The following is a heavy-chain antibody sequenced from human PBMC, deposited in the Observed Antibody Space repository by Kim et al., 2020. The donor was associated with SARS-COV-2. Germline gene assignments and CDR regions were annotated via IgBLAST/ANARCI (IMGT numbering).Heavy chain of an antibody. J-gene: IGHJ3*02. Sequence: GGSLRLSCAASGFTFSSYAMSWVRQAPGKGLEWVSAISGSGGSTYYADSVKGRFTISRDNSKNTLYLQMNSLRAEDTAVYYCAKLNSPFVTHYYPFAFDIWGQGTMVTVSS. CDR2: ISGSGGST. V-gene: IGHV3-23*01. CDR1: GFTFSSYA. D-gene: IGHD3-10*01. CDR3: AKLNSPFVTHYYPFAFDI.